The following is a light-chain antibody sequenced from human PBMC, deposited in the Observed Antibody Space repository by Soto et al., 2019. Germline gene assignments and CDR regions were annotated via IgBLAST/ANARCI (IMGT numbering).Light chain of an antibody. V-gene: IGKV3-15*01. J-gene: IGKJ4*01. CDR1: QRIGTA. Sequence: EITLTQSPATLSVSPGERASLSCRASQRIGTALAWYQQKPGQTPRLLISHASMRVPGIPARFSGSGSETEFTLTITSLQSEDFAVYYCQQYSNWPTVSFGGGTKVDLK. CDR3: QQYSNWPTVS. CDR2: HAS.